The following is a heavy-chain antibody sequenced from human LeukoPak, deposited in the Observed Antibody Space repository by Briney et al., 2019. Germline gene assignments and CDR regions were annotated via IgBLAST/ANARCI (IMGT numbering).Heavy chain of an antibody. D-gene: IGHD3-22*01. V-gene: IGHV4-38-2*02. CDR1: GYSISTGYY. CDR3: ARSYYYNNNVRWFDP. Sequence: SETLSLTCNVSGYSISTGYYWGWIRQPPEKGLEWIATIFHNGDTYYNPSLKGRLTISVDTSNNQFSLKLSSVTAADTAVYYCARSYYYNNNVRWFDPWGQGTLVTVSS. J-gene: IGHJ5*02. CDR2: IFHNGDT.